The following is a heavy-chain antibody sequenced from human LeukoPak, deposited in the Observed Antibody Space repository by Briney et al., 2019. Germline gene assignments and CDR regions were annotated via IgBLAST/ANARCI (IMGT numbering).Heavy chain of an antibody. CDR2: INHSGRT. Sequence: SESLSLTCAVYGGPFSGYFWSWIRQPPGKGLEWIGEINHSGRTNYNPSLKSRVNISVDPSKNQFYLKLTSVTAADTAVYYCAKALTSDWSPFDYWGRGTLVTVSS. D-gene: IGHD3-9*01. CDR1: GGPFSGYF. J-gene: IGHJ4*02. CDR3: AKALTSDWSPFDY. V-gene: IGHV4-34*01.